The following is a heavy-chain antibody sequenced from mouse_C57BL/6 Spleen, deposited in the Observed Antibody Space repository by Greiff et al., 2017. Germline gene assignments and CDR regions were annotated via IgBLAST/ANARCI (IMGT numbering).Heavy chain of an antibody. CDR1: GFTFSDYG. CDR3: ARYSYFDY. V-gene: IGHV5-17*01. D-gene: IGHD2-12*01. Sequence: DVQLVESGGGLVQPGESLKLSCAASGFTFSDYGMHWVRQAPEKGLEWVAYISSGSSTIYYADTVKGRFTISRDNAKNTLFLQMTSLRSEDTAMYYCARYSYFDYWGQGTTLTVSS. J-gene: IGHJ2*01. CDR2: ISSGSSTI.